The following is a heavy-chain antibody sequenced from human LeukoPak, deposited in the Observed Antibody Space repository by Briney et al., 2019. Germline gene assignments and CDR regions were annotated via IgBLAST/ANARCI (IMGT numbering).Heavy chain of an antibody. J-gene: IGHJ6*03. CDR3: ARVVPAANYYYYMDV. D-gene: IGHD2-2*01. V-gene: IGHV4-59*01. CDR1: GGSLSSYY. CDR2: IYYSGST. Sequence: SETLSLTCTVSGGSLSSYYWSWIRQPPGKGLEGIGYIYYSGSTNYNPSLTSRVTISVDTSKNQFSLKLSSVTAADTAVYYCARVVPAANYYYYMDVWGKGTTVTISS.